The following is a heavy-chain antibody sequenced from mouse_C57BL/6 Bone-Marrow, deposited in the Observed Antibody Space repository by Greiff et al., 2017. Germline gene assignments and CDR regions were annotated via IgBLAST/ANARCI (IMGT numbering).Heavy chain of an antibody. Sequence: QVQLQQSGAELVMPGASVKLSCKASGYTFTSYWMHWVKQRPGQGLEWIGEIDPSDSYTNYNQKFKGKSTLTVDKSSSTAYMQLSSLTSEDSAVYYCARGYYGYDFWFAYWGQGTLVTVSA. V-gene: IGHV1-69*01. CDR1: GYTFTSYW. D-gene: IGHD2-2*01. J-gene: IGHJ3*01. CDR2: IDPSDSYT. CDR3: ARGYYGYDFWFAY.